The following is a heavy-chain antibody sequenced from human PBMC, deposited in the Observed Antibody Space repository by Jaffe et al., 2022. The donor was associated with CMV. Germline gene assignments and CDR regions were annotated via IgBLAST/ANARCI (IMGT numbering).Heavy chain of an antibody. D-gene: IGHD6-19*01. CDR3: ARDGGHWAEAGKVDC. CDR1: GFSFSTYE. Sequence: EVQLVESGGGLVQPGGSLRLSCVASGFSFSTYEMHWVRQAPGKGLEWVSYISASGRTILYADSVKGRFAISRENAKNSLYLQMDSLRAEDTALYYCARDGGHWAEAGKVDCWGQGTLVTVSS. V-gene: IGHV3-48*03. J-gene: IGHJ4*02. CDR2: ISASGRTI.